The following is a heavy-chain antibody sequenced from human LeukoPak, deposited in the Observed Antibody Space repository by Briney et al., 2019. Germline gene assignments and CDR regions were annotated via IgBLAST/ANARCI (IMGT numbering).Heavy chain of an antibody. V-gene: IGHV1-2*02. Sequence: ASVKVSCKASGYTFTGYYMHWVRQAPGQGLEWMGWINPNSGGTNYAQKFQGRVTMTRDTSISTAYMELSRLRSDDTAVYYCARGVDCSSTSCYEVGWYMDVWGKGTTVTISS. CDR3: ARGVDCSSTSCYEVGWYMDV. J-gene: IGHJ6*03. CDR2: INPNSGGT. D-gene: IGHD2-2*01. CDR1: GYTFTGYY.